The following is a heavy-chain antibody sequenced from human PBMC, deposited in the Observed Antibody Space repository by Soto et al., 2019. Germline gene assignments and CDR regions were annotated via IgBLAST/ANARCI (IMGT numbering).Heavy chain of an antibody. D-gene: IGHD6-6*01. CDR1: GGSISSSSYY. Sequence: SETLSLTCTVSGGSISSSSYYWGWIRQPPGKGLEWIGSIYYSGSTYYNPSLKSRVTISVDTSKNQFSLKLSSVTAADTAVYYCARLGYLNSSSSVDYWGQGTLVTVSS. CDR3: ARLGYLNSSSSVDY. V-gene: IGHV4-39*01. J-gene: IGHJ4*02. CDR2: IYYSGST.